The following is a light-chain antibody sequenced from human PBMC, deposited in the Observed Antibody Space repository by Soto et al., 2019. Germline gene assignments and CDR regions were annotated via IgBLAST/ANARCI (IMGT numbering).Light chain of an antibody. J-gene: IGKJ1*01. CDR1: QSISSW. CDR2: DAS. V-gene: IGKV1-5*01. Sequence: DIQMTQSPSALSASVGDRVTITCRASQSISSWLAWYQQKPGKVPKLLIYDASSLESGVPSRFSGCGSGTEFTLTISSLQPDDFATYYCQQYNSYRTFGQGTKVEIK. CDR3: QQYNSYRT.